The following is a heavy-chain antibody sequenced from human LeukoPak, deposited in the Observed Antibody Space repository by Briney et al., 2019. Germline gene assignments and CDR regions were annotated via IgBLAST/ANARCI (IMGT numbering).Heavy chain of an antibody. V-gene: IGHV1-18*01. D-gene: IGHD3-16*01. Sequence: ASVKVSCKASGYTFTNYVITWVRQAPGQGLEWMGWISSYNGDTIYAQRLQGRVTMTTDTSTSTAYMELRSLRSDDTALYYCARAAGGGTRHFDYWGQGTLVTVSS. J-gene: IGHJ4*02. CDR3: ARAAGGGTRHFDY. CDR1: GYTFTNYV. CDR2: ISSYNGDT.